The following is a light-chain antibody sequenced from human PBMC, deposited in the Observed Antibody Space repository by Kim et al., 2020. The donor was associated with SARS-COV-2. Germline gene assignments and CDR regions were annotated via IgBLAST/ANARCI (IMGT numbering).Light chain of an antibody. CDR1: QDIRND. Sequence: AIQMTQSPSSLSASVGDRVTITCRASQDIRNDLGWYQHKSGQAPKVLIYGASTLQSGVPSRFGGSGSGTDFTLTISSLQPEDFATYYCLQDYSYPRTFGQGTKVDIK. J-gene: IGKJ1*01. CDR2: GAS. V-gene: IGKV1-6*01. CDR3: LQDYSYPRT.